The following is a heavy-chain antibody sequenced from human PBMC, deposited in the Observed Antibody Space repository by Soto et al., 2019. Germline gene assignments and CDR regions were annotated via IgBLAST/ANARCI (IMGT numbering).Heavy chain of an antibody. J-gene: IGHJ4*02. CDR2: ISSSSSYI. CDR3: ARDAVLRYFDWGNYFDY. Sequence: GGSLRLSCAASGFTFSSYSMNWVRQAPGKGLEWVSSISSSSSYIHYADSVKGRFTISRDNAKNSLYLQMSSLRAEDTAVYYCARDAVLRYFDWGNYFDYWGQGTLVNVSS. V-gene: IGHV3-21*01. CDR1: GFTFSSYS. D-gene: IGHD3-9*01.